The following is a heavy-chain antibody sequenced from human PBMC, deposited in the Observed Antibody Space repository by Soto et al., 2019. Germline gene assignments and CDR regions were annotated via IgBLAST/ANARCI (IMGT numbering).Heavy chain of an antibody. CDR2: IYHSGST. Sequence: SETLSLTCAVSGGSIISSNCLRLLRHPPGKVLEWIGEIYHSGSTSYNPSLKSRVTISVDKSKNQFSLKLSSVTAADTAVYYCASLGYGSGSYDHDYWGQGTLVTVSS. D-gene: IGHD3-10*01. J-gene: IGHJ4*02. V-gene: IGHV4-4*02. CDR1: GGSIISSNC. CDR3: ASLGYGSGSYDHDY.